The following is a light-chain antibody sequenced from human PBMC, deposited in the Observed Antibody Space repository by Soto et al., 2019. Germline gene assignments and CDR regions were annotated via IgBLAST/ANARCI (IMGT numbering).Light chain of an antibody. CDR1: QSVSSSY. CDR2: GAS. V-gene: IGKV3-20*01. CDR3: QQYDNSPLT. Sequence: DIVLTQSPGTLSLSPGERAALSCRASQSVSSSYLAWYQQKPGQAPRLLIYGASNRATGIPDRFSGSGSGTGFTLTISRLEPEDFAVYYCQQYDNSPLTFGGGTKVDIK. J-gene: IGKJ4*01.